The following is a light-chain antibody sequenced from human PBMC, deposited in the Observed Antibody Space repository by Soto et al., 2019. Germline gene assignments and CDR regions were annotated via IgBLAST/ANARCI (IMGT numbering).Light chain of an antibody. V-gene: IGKV3-20*01. CDR1: QSVSSSY. CDR3: QQYGSSPT. J-gene: IGKJ1*01. CDR2: AAS. Sequence: EIGLTQSACTLSLSAGERATLSWWASQSVSSSYLAWYHQKPGQAPRLLIYAASSRATGIPDSCSGSGAATDFTLTISRLEPEDFAVDYCQQYGSSPTFGQGTKVDIK.